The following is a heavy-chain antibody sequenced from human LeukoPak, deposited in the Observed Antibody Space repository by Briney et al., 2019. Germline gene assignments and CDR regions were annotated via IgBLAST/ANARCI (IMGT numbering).Heavy chain of an antibody. V-gene: IGHV4-34*01. D-gene: IGHD6-13*01. Sequence: SETLSLTCAVYGGSFSGYYWSWIRQPPGKGLEWIGEINHSGSTNYNPSLKSRVTISVDTSKNQFSLKLSSVTAADTAVYYCARHAGNYYGMDVWGQGTTVTVSS. CDR3: ARHAGNYYGMDV. CDR1: GGSFSGYY. CDR2: INHSGST. J-gene: IGHJ6*02.